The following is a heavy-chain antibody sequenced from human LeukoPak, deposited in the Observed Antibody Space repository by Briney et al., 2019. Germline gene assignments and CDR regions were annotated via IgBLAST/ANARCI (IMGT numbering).Heavy chain of an antibody. Sequence: GRSLRLSCAASGFTFSSYGMHWVRQAPGKGLEWVAVISYDGSNKYYADSVKGRFTISRDNSKNTLDLQMNSLRAEDTAVYYCAKDVSPLYYDILTGIDYWGQGTLVTVSS. V-gene: IGHV3-30*18. CDR3: AKDVSPLYYDILTGIDY. CDR1: GFTFSSYG. CDR2: ISYDGSNK. D-gene: IGHD3-9*01. J-gene: IGHJ4*02.